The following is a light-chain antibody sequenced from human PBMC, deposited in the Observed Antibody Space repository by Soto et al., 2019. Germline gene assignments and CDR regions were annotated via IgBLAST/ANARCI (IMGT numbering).Light chain of an antibody. J-gene: IGKJ4*01. CDR3: QQYNIYPLT. Sequence: DIQMTQSPSTLSASVGDRITITCRASQSVSSWLAWYQQKPGKAPKLLIYKASTLESGVPSRFSGSGSETDFTLTISSLQPDDFATYFCQQYNIYPLTFGGGTKVKVK. CDR2: KAS. V-gene: IGKV1-5*03. CDR1: QSVSSW.